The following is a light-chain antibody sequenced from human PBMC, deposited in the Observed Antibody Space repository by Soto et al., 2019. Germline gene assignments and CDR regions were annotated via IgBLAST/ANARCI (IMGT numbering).Light chain of an antibody. J-gene: IGKJ4*01. CDR2: GAS. CDR1: QSVSSSY. V-gene: IGKV3-20*01. Sequence: EIVLTQSPGTLSLSPGERATLSCRASQSVSSSYLAWYQQKPGQAPRLLIYGASSSATGIPDRFSGSGSGTAFTLTISTLEPGDFAVYYCQQYGSSSLTFGGGTKVEIK. CDR3: QQYGSSSLT.